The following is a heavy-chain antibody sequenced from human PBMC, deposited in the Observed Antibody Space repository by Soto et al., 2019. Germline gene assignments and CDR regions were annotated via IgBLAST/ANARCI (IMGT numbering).Heavy chain of an antibody. CDR2: INAGNGNT. J-gene: IGHJ6*03. CDR3: ARGFHTPGFTIFGVVRVEYMDV. CDR1: GYTFTSYA. V-gene: IGHV1-3*01. D-gene: IGHD3-3*01. Sequence: ASVKVSCKASGYTFTSYAMHWVRQAPGQRLEWMGWINAGNGNTKYSQKFQGRVTITRNTSASTAYMELSSLRSEDTAVYYCARGFHTPGFTIFGVVRVEYMDVGGKGTTVTVSS.